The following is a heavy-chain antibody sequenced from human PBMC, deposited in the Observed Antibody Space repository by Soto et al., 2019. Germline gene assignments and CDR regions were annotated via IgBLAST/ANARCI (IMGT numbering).Heavy chain of an antibody. CDR2: IYYSGST. D-gene: IGHD6-6*01. CDR3: ARERPDGARLDP. J-gene: IGHJ5*02. V-gene: IGHV4-30-4*01. CDR1: GVSISSGDYY. Sequence: SETLSLTCTVSGVSISSGDYYWSWIRKPPGKGLEWIGYIYYSGSTYYNPSLKSRVTISVDTSKSQFSLKLSSVTAADTAVYYCARERPDGARLDPWGQGTLVTVSS.